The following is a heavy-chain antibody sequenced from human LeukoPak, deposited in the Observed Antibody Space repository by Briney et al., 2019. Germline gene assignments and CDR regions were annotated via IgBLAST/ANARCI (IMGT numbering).Heavy chain of an antibody. CDR1: GFTFSSYS. D-gene: IGHD1-26*01. CDR3: VRDKLVGPSRLDH. CDR2: ISSSRSYI. V-gene: IGHV3-21*01. Sequence: PGGSLRLSCAASGFTFSSYSMNWVRQAPGKGLEWVSFISSSRSYIYYADSVKGRFTISRDNAKNSLYLQMNSLRVEDTAVYYCVRDKLVGPSRLDHWGQGTLVTVSS. J-gene: IGHJ4*02.